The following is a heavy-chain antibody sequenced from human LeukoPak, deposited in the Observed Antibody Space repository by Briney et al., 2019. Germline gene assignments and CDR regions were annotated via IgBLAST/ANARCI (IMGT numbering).Heavy chain of an antibody. J-gene: IGHJ6*03. V-gene: IGHV1-2*02. Sequence: ASVKVSCKASGYTFTGYYMHWVRQAPGQGLEWMGWINPNSGGTNYAQKFQGRVTMTRDTSISTAYMELSRLRSDDTAVYYCARNTDYCSGGSCYVYYMDAWGKGTTVTVSS. D-gene: IGHD2-15*01. CDR1: GYTFTGYY. CDR3: ARNTDYCSGGSCYVYYMDA. CDR2: INPNSGGT.